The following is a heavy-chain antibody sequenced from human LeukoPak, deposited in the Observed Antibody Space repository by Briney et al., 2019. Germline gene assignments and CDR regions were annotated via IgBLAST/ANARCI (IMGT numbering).Heavy chain of an antibody. J-gene: IGHJ4*02. Sequence: PGGSLRLSCAASGFTFGSYGMHWVRQAPGKGLEWVAVVSFDGRTKYYADSVKGRFTISRDNSKNTLYLQMNSLRAEDTAVYYCATFAVAGPFFDYWGQGTLVTVSS. D-gene: IGHD6-19*01. V-gene: IGHV3-30*03. CDR2: VSFDGRTK. CDR3: ATFAVAGPFFDY. CDR1: GFTFGSYG.